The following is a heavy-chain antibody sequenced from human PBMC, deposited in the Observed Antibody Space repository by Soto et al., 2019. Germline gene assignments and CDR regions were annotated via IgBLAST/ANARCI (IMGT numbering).Heavy chain of an antibody. V-gene: IGHV1-69*04. CDR2: IIPILGIA. CDR1: GGTFSSYT. J-gene: IGHJ4*02. CDR3: ARDDVAAGTSHYFDY. Sequence: ASVKVSCKASGGTFSSYTISWVRQAPGQGLEWMGRIIPILGIANYAQKFQGRVTITADKSTSTAYMELSSLRSEDTAVYYCARDDVAAGTSHYFDYWGQGALVTVSS. D-gene: IGHD6-13*01.